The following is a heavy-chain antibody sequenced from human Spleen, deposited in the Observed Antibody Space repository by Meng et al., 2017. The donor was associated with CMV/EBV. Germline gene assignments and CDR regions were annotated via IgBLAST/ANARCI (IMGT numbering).Heavy chain of an antibody. Sequence: TVSGGSISSGGYYWSWIRQHPGKGLEWIGYIYYSGSTYYNPSLKSRVTISVDTSKNQFSLKLSSVTAADTAVYYCAREEFGPRVFDYWGQGTLVTVSS. CDR2: IYYSGST. V-gene: IGHV4-31*03. D-gene: IGHD3-16*01. CDR1: GGSISSGGYY. CDR3: AREEFGPRVFDY. J-gene: IGHJ4*02.